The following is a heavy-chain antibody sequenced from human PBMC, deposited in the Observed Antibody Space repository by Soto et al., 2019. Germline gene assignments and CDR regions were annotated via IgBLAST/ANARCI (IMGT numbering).Heavy chain of an antibody. J-gene: IGHJ4*02. D-gene: IGHD4-17*01. CDR2: IYYSGST. V-gene: IGHV4-31*03. CDR1: GGSISSGGYY. CDR3: ERELSTVNTRYFHY. Sequence: PSETLSLTCTVSGGSISSGGYYWSWIRQHPGKGLDWIGYIYYSGSTYYNPSLKSRVTISVDTSKNQLSLKLSSVTAADTAVYYCERELSTVNTRYFHYWGKGTPVTSPQ.